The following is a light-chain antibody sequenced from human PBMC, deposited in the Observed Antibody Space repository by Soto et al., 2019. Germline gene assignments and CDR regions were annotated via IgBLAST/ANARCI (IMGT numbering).Light chain of an antibody. V-gene: IGLV1-44*01. CDR3: AAWDASLDGYV. J-gene: IGLJ1*01. Sequence: QSVLTQPPSASGTPGQRVTISCSTSSSNLGDNTVNWYQQVPGTAPKLLIYSYDQRPSGVPDRFSGPKSGTSASLAISGLQSEDEADYYCAAWDASLDGYVFGTGTKLTVL. CDR1: SSNLGDNT. CDR2: SYD.